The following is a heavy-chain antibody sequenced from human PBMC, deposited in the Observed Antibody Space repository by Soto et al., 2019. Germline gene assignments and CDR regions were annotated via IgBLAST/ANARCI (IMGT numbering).Heavy chain of an antibody. J-gene: IGHJ4*02. CDR1: GGSINTFY. CDR2: IFSSGST. Sequence: PEETLSLTCTVSGGSINTFYWSWVRQPAGKGLEWIGRIFSSGSTSFNPSLESRVAMSVDTSKNHFSLNLSSATAADMAVYYCAREGSYSAYNFAHGIQLWSFDFWGQGALVTVSS. D-gene: IGHD5-12*01. CDR3: AREGSYSAYNFAHGIQLWSFDF. V-gene: IGHV4-4*07.